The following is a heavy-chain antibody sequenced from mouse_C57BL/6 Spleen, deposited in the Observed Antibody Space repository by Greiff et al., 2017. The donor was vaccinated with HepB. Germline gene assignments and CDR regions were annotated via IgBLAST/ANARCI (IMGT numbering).Heavy chain of an antibody. Sequence: QVQLQQPGAELVKPGASVKLSCKASGYTFTSYWMHWVKQRPGQGLEWIGMIHPNSGSTNYNEKFKSKATLTVDKSSSTAYMQLSSLTSEDSAVYYGAKGFITTRGYAMDYWGHGTSVTVSS. CDR2: IHPNSGST. CDR1: GYTFTSYW. CDR3: AKGFITTRGYAMDY. D-gene: IGHD1-1*01. V-gene: IGHV1-64*01. J-gene: IGHJ4*01.